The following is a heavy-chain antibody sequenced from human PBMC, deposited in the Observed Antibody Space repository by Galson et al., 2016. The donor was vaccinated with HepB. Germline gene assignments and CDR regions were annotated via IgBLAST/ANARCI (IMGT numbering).Heavy chain of an antibody. CDR1: GFSSSSYA. J-gene: IGHJ5*02. CDR2: ITGRRTST. D-gene: IGHD4-11*01. CDR3: ARGLYSNSFDL. V-gene: IGHV3-23*01. Sequence: SLRLSCAASGFSSSSYAMSWARQAPGKGLEWVSTITGRRTSTYHEDSGKGRFTISRDNAKSSLNLQMNTLRDEDTAVYYCARGLYSNSFDLWGQGTPVTVS.